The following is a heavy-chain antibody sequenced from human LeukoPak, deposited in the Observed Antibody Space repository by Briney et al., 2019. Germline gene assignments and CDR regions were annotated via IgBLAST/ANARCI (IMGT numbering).Heavy chain of an antibody. D-gene: IGHD2-21*02. J-gene: IGHJ4*02. CDR1: GFTFSSYG. V-gene: IGHV3-30*18. CDR3: AKDGRAYCGGDCLDY. Sequence: GGSLRLSCAASGFTFSSYGMHWVRQAPDKGLEWVAVISYDGSNKYYADSVKGRFTISRDNSKNTLYLQMNSLRAEDTAVYYCAKDGRAYCGGDCLDYWGQGTLVTVSS. CDR2: ISYDGSNK.